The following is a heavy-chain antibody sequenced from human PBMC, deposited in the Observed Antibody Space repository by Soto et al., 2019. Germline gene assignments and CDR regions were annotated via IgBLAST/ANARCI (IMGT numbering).Heavy chain of an antibody. D-gene: IGHD3-22*01. Sequence: EVQLVESGGGLVQPGGSLRLSCAASGFTFSSYWMSWVRQAPGKGLEWVANIKQDGSEKYYVDSVKGRFTISRDNAKNSLYLQMNSLRAEDTAVYYCARDGRYYYDSSGFDYWGQGTLVTVSS. CDR3: ARDGRYYYDSSGFDY. V-gene: IGHV3-7*05. CDR2: IKQDGSEK. CDR1: GFTFSSYW. J-gene: IGHJ4*02.